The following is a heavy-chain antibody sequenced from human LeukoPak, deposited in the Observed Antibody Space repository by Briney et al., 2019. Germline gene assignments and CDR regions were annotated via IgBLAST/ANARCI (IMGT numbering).Heavy chain of an antibody. V-gene: IGHV2-70*04. CDR2: IDWDDDK. CDR1: GFSLSTDGMR. CDR3: ARESFSSGYSNFDY. D-gene: IGHD5-12*01. J-gene: IGHJ4*02. Sequence: SGPTLVNPTQPLTLTCTFSGFSLSTDGMRVSWIRQPPAKALEWLALIDWDDDKFYSTSLKTRLTISKDTSKNQVVLTMTNMDPVDTATYYCARESFSSGYSNFDYWGQGTLVTVSS.